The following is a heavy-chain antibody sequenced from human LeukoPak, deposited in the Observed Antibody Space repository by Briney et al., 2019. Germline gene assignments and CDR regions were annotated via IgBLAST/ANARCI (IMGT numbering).Heavy chain of an antibody. J-gene: IGHJ4*02. D-gene: IGHD2-15*01. Sequence: GGSLRLSCAASGFTFSRYTMHWVRQAPGKGLEWVAFISYDGSNKYYADSVKGRFTISRDNSQNTLYLQMVSLRPDDTAMYYCARGFHSRRYCDWWGQGTLVTVSS. CDR3: ARGFHSRRYCDW. V-gene: IGHV3-30*04. CDR2: ISYDGSNK. CDR1: GFTFSRYT.